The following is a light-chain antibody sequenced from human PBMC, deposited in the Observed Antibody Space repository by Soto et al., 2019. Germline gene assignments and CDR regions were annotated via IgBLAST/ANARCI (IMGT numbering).Light chain of an antibody. J-gene: IGKJ1*01. V-gene: IGKV1-5*03. CDR3: QQYMSYSRT. Sequence: DIQMTQSPSTLSASLLDRVTITCRASQSISSWLAWYQQKPGEAPKVLIYKASSLKSGVPSRFSGSESGTEFTLTISSLQADDFATYYCQQYMSYSRTFGQGTKVDIK. CDR2: KAS. CDR1: QSISSW.